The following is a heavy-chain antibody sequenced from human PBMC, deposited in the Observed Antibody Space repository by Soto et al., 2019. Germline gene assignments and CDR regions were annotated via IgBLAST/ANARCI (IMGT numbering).Heavy chain of an antibody. CDR1: GFTFSVYS. D-gene: IGHD6-19*01. CDR3: ARSVEGHFDY. Sequence: EVQLVESGGDLVQRGGSLRLSRVASGFTFSVYSMNWVRQAPGKGLERFSYITSDTKTIKYADSVKGRFTISRDNAKNSVYLQMNSLRDEDTAVYYCARSVEGHFDYWGQGTVVTVSS. V-gene: IGHV3-48*02. J-gene: IGHJ4*02. CDR2: ITSDTKTI.